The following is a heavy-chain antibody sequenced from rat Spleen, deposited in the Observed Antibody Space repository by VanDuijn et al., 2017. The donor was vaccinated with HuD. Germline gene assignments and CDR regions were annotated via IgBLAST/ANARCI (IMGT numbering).Heavy chain of an antibody. V-gene: IGHV5-20*01. J-gene: IGHJ3*01. D-gene: IGHD1-5*01. CDR1: GFTFSDYY. CDR2: ISYDGGNT. CDR3: TRSPYNSNWFAY. Sequence: EVQLVESGGGLVQPGRSLKLSCAASGFTFSDYYMAWVRQAPTKGLEWVASISYDGGNTYYGDSVKGRFTIFRENAKSSLYLQMDSLRSEDTATYYCTRSPYNSNWFAYWGQGTLVTVSS.